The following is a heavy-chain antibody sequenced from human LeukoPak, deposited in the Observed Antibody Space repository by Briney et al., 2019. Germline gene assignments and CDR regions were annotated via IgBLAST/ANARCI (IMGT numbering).Heavy chain of an antibody. CDR1: GYTFTGYY. CDR2: INPNSGGT. V-gene: IGHV1-2*02. Sequence: ASVKVSCRASGYTFTGYYMHWVRQAPGQGLEWMGWINPNSGGTNYAQKFQGRVTMTRDTSISTAYMELSRLRSDDTAVYYCARVSERTYYYDSSGYEFKYWGQGTLVTVSS. CDR3: ARVSERTYYYDSSGYEFKY. J-gene: IGHJ4*02. D-gene: IGHD3-22*01.